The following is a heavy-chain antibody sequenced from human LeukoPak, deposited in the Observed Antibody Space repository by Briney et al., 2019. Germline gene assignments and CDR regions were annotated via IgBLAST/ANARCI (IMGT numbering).Heavy chain of an antibody. J-gene: IGHJ4*02. CDR2: IKKDGSET. CDR3: AKSGRRDDSTYYYFTS. V-gene: IGHV3-7*01. D-gene: IGHD3-10*01. Sequence: PGGSLRLSCTASGFIFSDYYISWVRQAPGKGLEWVANIKKDGSETRYVASVKGRFSISRDNAKNSLYLEMNSLRVEDPAVYYCAKSGRRDDSTYYYFTSWGQGTLVTVSS. CDR1: GFIFSDYY.